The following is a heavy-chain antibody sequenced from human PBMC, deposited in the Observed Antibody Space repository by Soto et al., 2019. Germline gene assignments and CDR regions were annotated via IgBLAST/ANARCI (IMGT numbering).Heavy chain of an antibody. CDR3: ARDQSVGGPEALFDR. V-gene: IGHV4-30-2*03. D-gene: IGHD3-16*01. Sequence: PSETLSLTCAVSGGSISSGGYSWSWIRQPPGKGLEWIGYIYYSGSTYYNPSLKSRVTISVDTSKNQFSLKLSSVTAADTAVYYCARDQSVGGPEALFDRWGQGTLVTVSS. J-gene: IGHJ5*02. CDR2: IYYSGST. CDR1: GGSISSGGYS.